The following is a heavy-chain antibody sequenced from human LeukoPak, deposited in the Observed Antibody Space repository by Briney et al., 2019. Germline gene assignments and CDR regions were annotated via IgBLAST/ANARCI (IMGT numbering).Heavy chain of an antibody. CDR3: ARDPWFGDSPYFDY. J-gene: IGHJ4*02. CDR2: ISYDGSNK. V-gene: IGHV3-30*04. Sequence: GRSLRLSCAASGFTFSSYAIHWVRQAPGKGLEWVAVISYDGSNKYYADSVKGRFTISRDNSKNTLYLQMNSLRAEDTAVYYCARDPWFGDSPYFDYWGQGTLVTVSS. CDR1: GFTFSSYA. D-gene: IGHD3-10*01.